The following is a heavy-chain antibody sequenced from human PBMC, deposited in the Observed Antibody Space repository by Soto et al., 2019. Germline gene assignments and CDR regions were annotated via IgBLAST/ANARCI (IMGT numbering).Heavy chain of an antibody. D-gene: IGHD4-17*01. V-gene: IGHV3-11*01. CDR2: ISSSGSTI. CDR3: AKQYPDYDDVY. Sequence: GGSLRLSCAASGFTFSDYYMSWIRQAPGKGLEWVSYISSSGSTIYYADSVKGRFTISRDNAKNTLYLQMNSLRAEDTAVYYCAKQYPDYDDVYWGQGTLVTGLL. CDR1: GFTFSDYY. J-gene: IGHJ4*02.